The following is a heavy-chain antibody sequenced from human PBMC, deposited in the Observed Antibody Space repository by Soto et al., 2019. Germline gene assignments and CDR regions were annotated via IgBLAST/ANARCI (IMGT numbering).Heavy chain of an antibody. D-gene: IGHD3-16*01. CDR2: ISAYNGNT. CDR3: DGKFCFEWNREGFDY. CDR1: GYTFTSYG. V-gene: IGHV1-18*01. Sequence: GASVKVSCKASGYTFTSYGISWVRQAPGQGLEWMGWISAYNGNTNYAQKLQGRVTMTTDTSTRTAYMELRSLRSDDTAVYYCDGKFCFEWNREGFDYWGQGTLVTVSS. J-gene: IGHJ4*02.